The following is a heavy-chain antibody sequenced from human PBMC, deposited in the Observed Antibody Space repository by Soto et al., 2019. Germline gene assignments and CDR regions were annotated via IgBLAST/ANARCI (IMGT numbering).Heavy chain of an antibody. CDR1: GFTVSSNY. CDR2: IYSGGST. Sequence: PGGSLRLSCAASGFTVSSNYMTWVRQAPGKGLEGVSVIYSGGSTYYADSVKGRFTISRDNSRNTLYLQMNSLRAEDTAVYYCAGCISTSCYYSDTDVWGQGTTVTVSS. J-gene: IGHJ6*02. V-gene: IGHV3-66*01. D-gene: IGHD2-2*01. CDR3: AGCISTSCYYSDTDV.